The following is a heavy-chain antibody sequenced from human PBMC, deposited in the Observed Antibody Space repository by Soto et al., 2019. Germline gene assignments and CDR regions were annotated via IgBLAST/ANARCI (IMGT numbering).Heavy chain of an antibody. D-gene: IGHD3-16*02. V-gene: IGHV4-34*01. J-gene: IGHJ2*01. CDR3: VRQYDCIRGIVTVSEPLLHRSLDL. CDR2: INHSGST. Sequence: EKGLEWIGEINHSGSTNYNPSLKSRVTISVDTSKNQFSLKLSSVTAADTAVYFCVRQYDCIRGIVTVSEPLLHRSLDL.